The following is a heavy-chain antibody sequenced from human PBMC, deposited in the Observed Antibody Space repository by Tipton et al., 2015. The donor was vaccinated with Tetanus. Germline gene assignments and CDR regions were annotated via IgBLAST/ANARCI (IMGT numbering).Heavy chain of an antibody. V-gene: IGHV4-31*03. CDR3: ARTQPIGWYFDL. D-gene: IGHD1-1*01. CDR1: GGSISSGAYY. CDR2: IYHSGST. J-gene: IGHJ2*01. Sequence: TLSLTCTVSGGSISSGAYYWSWIRQHPGKGLEWIGYIYHSGSTFYNPSLKSRVTISVDTSKNQFSLKLSSVTAADTAVYYCARTQPIGWYFDLWGRGTLLTVSS.